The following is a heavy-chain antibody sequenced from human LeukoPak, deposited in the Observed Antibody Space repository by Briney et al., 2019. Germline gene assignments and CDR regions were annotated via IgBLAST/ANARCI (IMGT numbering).Heavy chain of an antibody. V-gene: IGHV3-73*01. Sequence: GGSLRLSCAASGFTFSGSAIHWVRHASGKGLELVGRIRSKANSYATSSAASVKGRFTISRDDSKNTAYLQMNSLKTEDTAVYYCTRDYGVLFDYWGQGTLVTVSS. CDR1: GFTFSGSA. D-gene: IGHD4-17*01. J-gene: IGHJ4*02. CDR3: TRDYGVLFDY. CDR2: IRSKANSYAT.